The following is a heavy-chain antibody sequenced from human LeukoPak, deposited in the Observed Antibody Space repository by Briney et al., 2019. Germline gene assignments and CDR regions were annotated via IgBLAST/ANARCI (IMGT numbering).Heavy chain of an antibody. D-gene: IGHD5-24*01. CDR1: GYTFTSYY. J-gene: IGHJ6*02. Sequence: ASVKVSCKASGYTFTSYYMHWVRQAPGQGLEWMGIINPSGGSTSYAQKFQGRVTMTRDTSTSTVYMELSSLRSEDTAVYYCARGGRDGYHSRYYGMDVWGQGTTVTVSS. V-gene: IGHV1-46*01. CDR3: ARGGRDGYHSRYYGMDV. CDR2: INPSGGST.